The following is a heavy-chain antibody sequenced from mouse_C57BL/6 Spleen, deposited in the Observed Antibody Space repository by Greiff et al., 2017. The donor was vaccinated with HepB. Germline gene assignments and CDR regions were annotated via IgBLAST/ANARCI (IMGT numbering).Heavy chain of an antibody. J-gene: IGHJ4*01. V-gene: IGHV1-63*01. Sequence: VQLQQSGAELVRPGTSVKMSCKASGYTFTNYWIGWAKQRPGHGLEWIGDIYPGGGYTNYNEKFKGKATLTADKSSSTAYMLFSSLTSVDSVIYYCARGNGVYAMDYWGQGSSVTVSS. CDR3: ARGNGVYAMDY. CDR1: GYTFTNYW. CDR2: IYPGGGYT.